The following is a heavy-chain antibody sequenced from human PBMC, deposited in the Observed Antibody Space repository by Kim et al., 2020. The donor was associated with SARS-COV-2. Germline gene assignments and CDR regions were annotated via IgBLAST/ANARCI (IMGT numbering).Heavy chain of an antibody. CDR1: GDSISSYY. V-gene: IGHV4-59*13. J-gene: IGHJ4*02. CDR2: IYYSGST. Sequence: SETLSLTCTVSGDSISSYYWIWVRQPPGKGLDWIGYIYYSGSTNYNPSLKSRVTISVDTSKNQFSLKLNSVTAADTAVYYCACGPGTTLGTDHWGQGTLVTVSS. CDR3: ACGPGTTLGTDH. D-gene: IGHD1-1*01.